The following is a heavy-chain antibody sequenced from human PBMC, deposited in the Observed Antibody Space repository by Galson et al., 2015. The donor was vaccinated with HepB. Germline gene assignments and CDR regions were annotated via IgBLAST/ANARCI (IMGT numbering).Heavy chain of an antibody. Sequence: CKASGGTFSSYTISWVRQAPGQGLEWMGRIIPILGIANYAQKFQGRVTITADKSTSTAYMELSSLRSEDTAVYYCARDSSGSDAFDIWGQGTMVTVSS. CDR1: GGTFSSYT. V-gene: IGHV1-69*04. D-gene: IGHD3-22*01. J-gene: IGHJ3*02. CDR3: ARDSSGSDAFDI. CDR2: IIPILGIA.